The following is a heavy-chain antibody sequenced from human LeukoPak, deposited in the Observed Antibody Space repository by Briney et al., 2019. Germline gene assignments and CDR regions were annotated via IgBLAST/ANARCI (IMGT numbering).Heavy chain of an antibody. D-gene: IGHD6-19*01. V-gene: IGHV1-69*10. Sequence: SVKVSFKSSGVTFSIYPISWVRQAPGQGLVWMGVIIPDFGIVNYPQKFQGRVTITADKSTSTAYMELISLRAEDTAVYYCARVTVAGPGTFDIWGQGTMVTVSS. CDR3: ARVTVAGPGTFDI. J-gene: IGHJ3*02. CDR2: IIPDFGIV. CDR1: GVTFSIYP.